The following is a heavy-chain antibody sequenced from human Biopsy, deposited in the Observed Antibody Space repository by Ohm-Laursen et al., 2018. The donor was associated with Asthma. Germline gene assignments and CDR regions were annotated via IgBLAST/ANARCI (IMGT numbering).Heavy chain of an antibody. Sequence: SLRLSCAASGFSFSNYGMHWVRQAPGKGLDWVAVISFDGTNRNYTDSVKGRFTISKDNSRNTLHLEMNSLRAEDTAVYFCAKEIFPGWELRRGPDSWGQGTLVTVSS. V-gene: IGHV3-30*18. CDR2: ISFDGTNR. D-gene: IGHD1-26*01. J-gene: IGHJ4*02. CDR3: AKEIFPGWELRRGPDS. CDR1: GFSFSNYG.